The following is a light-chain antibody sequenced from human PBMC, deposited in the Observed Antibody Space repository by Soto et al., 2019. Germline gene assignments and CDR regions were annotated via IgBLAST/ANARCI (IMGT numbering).Light chain of an antibody. CDR1: QSVLYSSNNKNY. CDR2: WAS. CDR3: QQYCSTPYT. J-gene: IGKJ2*01. Sequence: DIVLTQSPDSLAVSLGERATINCKSSQSVLYSSNNKNYLAWYQQKPGQPPKLLIYWASTREHGVPDRFSGSGSGTDFTLTISSLQAEDVAVYYCQQYCSTPYTFGHGTKLEIK. V-gene: IGKV4-1*01.